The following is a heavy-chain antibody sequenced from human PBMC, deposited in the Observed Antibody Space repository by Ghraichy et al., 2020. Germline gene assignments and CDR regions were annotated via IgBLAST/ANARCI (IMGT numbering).Heavy chain of an antibody. CDR2: ISWDGGST. D-gene: IGHD6-19*01. J-gene: IGHJ4*02. Sequence: GGSLRLSCAASGFTCDDYAMHWVRQAPGKGLEWVSLISWDGGSTYYADSVKGRFTISRDNSKNSLYLQMNSLRAEDTALYYCAKAYSSGWYYFDYWGQGTLVTVSS. CDR1: GFTCDDYA. CDR3: AKAYSSGWYYFDY. V-gene: IGHV3-43D*04.